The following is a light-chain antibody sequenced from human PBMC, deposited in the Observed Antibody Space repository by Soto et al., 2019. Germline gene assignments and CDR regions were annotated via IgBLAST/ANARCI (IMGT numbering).Light chain of an antibody. J-gene: IGKJ1*01. Sequence: EIVMTQSPATLSVSPGERATLSCRASQSVSNNLAWYQKKPGQAPRLLIYGAPTRATGIPARFSGSGSGTEFTLTISSLQSEDFAVYYCQQYNTWWTFGQGTRVEIK. CDR2: GAP. CDR1: QSVSNN. V-gene: IGKV3-15*01. CDR3: QQYNTWWT.